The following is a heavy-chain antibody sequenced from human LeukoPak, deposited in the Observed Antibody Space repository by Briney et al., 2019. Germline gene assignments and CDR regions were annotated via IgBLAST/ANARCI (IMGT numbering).Heavy chain of an antibody. CDR2: IIHSGST. CDR3: ARAPCGGDCYSDY. CDR1: GGSFSGYY. D-gene: IGHD2-21*02. J-gene: IGHJ4*02. V-gene: IGHV4-34*12. Sequence: RSSETLSLTCAVYGGSFSGYYWSWIRQPPGKGLEWLGEIIHSGSTNYNPSLKSRVTISVVTSKNQFSLKLSSVTAADTAVYYCARAPCGGDCYSDYWGQGTLVTVSS.